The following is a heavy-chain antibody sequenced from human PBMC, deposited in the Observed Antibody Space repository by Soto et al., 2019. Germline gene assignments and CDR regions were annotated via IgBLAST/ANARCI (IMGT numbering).Heavy chain of an antibody. CDR2: ISGSGGAT. Sequence: GGSLRLSCVASGFTFSSYAMSWVRQAPGKGLEWVSSISGSGGATYYADSVKGRFTISRDNSKNTLYLQMNSLRVEDTAEYYSAKGDYYDSSGYYQFGFDYWGEGTLVTVSS. CDR1: GFTFSSYA. J-gene: IGHJ4*02. V-gene: IGHV3-23*01. CDR3: AKGDYYDSSGYYQFGFDY. D-gene: IGHD3-22*01.